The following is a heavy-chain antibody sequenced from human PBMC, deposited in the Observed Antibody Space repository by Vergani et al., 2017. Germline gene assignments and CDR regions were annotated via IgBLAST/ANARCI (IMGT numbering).Heavy chain of an antibody. CDR1: GFRLEDYA. J-gene: IGHJ4*01. D-gene: IGHD3-3*01. V-gene: IGHV3-9*01. CDR3: AKSDKRGVAIIEYFFDH. Sequence: EVQLVESGGGLVQPGRSLRVSCAASGFRLEDYAMHWVRQAPGKGLEWVAGISWNSNSEDYADSVEGRFTISRDNAKNSVFLQMSSLTSEDTAVYYCAKSDKRGVAIIEYFFDHWGHGSLVTVSS. CDR2: ISWNSNSE.